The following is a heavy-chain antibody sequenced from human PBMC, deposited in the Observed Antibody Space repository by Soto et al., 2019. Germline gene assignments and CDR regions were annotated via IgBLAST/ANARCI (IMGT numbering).Heavy chain of an antibody. CDR1: GFTFSSYG. CDR2: IWYDGSNK. Sequence: QVQLVESGGGVVQPGRSLRLSCAASGFTFSSYGMHWVRQAPGKGLEWVAVIWYDGSNKYYADSVKGLFTISRENSKNTLYLRMNSLRAEDTAVYYCARERFPLESLVRGVITEWGQGTLVTVSS. J-gene: IGHJ4*02. V-gene: IGHV3-33*01. CDR3: ARERFPLESLVRGVITE. D-gene: IGHD3-10*01.